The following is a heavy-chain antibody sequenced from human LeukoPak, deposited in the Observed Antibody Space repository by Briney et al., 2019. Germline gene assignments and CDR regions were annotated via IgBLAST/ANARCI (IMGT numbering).Heavy chain of an antibody. J-gene: IGHJ4*02. D-gene: IGHD1-26*01. Sequence: SETLSLTCTVSGDSISSSNYYWGWIRQPPGKGLEWIGSISYSGNTYYNPSLNGRVTMSLDGSRNQLSLTLTSVTAADTAIYYCSRESGAFCPFGYWGQGTLVIVPP. CDR3: SRESGAFCPFGY. CDR2: ISYSGNT. V-gene: IGHV4-39*07. CDR1: GDSISSSNYY.